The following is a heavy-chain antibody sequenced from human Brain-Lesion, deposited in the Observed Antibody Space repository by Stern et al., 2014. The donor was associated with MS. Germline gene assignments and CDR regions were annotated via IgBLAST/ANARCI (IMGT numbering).Heavy chain of an antibody. V-gene: IGHV4-61*02. D-gene: IGHD1-26*01. CDR2: IHDSRST. CDR3: ATTRWDLFTWNWFDP. J-gene: IGHJ5*02. Sequence: QVQLVESGPGLVKPSQTLSLTCTVSGGSISSSGYYWSWIRQPADKGLEWIGRIHDSRSTYYNPSLKSRVTISMDTAQNQFSLKLTSVTAADTAVYYCATTRWDLFTWNWFDPWGQGTLVTVSS. CDR1: GGSISSSGYY.